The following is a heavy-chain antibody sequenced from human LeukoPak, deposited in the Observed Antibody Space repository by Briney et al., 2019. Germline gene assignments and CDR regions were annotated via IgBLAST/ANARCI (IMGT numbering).Heavy chain of an antibody. J-gene: IGHJ4*02. CDR2: ISGSGGST. Sequence: GGSLRLSCAASGFTFSSYAMSWVRQAPGKGLEWVSAISGSGGSTYYADSVKGRFTISRDNVKNSLYLQMNSLRAEDTAVYYCARGSTYYDSSGQVPFDYWGQGTLVTVSS. V-gene: IGHV3-23*01. CDR3: ARGSTYYDSSGQVPFDY. D-gene: IGHD3-22*01. CDR1: GFTFSSYA.